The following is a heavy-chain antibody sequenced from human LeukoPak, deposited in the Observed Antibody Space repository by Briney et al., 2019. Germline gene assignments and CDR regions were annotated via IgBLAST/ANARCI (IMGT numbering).Heavy chain of an antibody. Sequence: GGSLRLSCAASGFTFSRYAMHWVRQAPGKGLEWVAVISYDGSKKYYADSVKGRFTISRDNSKNTLYLQMNSLRAEDTAVYYCASPYFSRPSDYWGQGTLVTVSS. CDR2: ISYDGSKK. V-gene: IGHV3-30-3*01. CDR1: GFTFSRYA. D-gene: IGHD2/OR15-2a*01. J-gene: IGHJ4*02. CDR3: ASPYFSRPSDY.